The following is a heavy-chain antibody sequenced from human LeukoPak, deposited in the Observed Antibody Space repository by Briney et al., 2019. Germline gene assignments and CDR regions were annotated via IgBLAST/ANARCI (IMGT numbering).Heavy chain of an antibody. CDR2: ISGSGGST. Sequence: SGGSLRLSCAASGFTFSSYAMSWVRQAPGKGLEWVSAISGSGGSTYYADSVKGRFTISRDNSKNTLYLQMNSLRAEDTAVYYCAKETWWGLRRNSHNDYWGQGTLVTVSS. J-gene: IGHJ4*02. V-gene: IGHV3-23*01. CDR3: AKETWWGLRRNSHNDY. CDR1: GFTFSSYA. D-gene: IGHD2-21*02.